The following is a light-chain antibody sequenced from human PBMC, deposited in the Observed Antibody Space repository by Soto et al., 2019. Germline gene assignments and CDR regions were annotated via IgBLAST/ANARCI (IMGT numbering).Light chain of an antibody. V-gene: IGKV1-12*01. CDR2: AAS. CDR3: QQANGFPFT. J-gene: IGKJ3*01. Sequence: DLQMTPSPSSVSASVGDRVTITCRASHGVSSWLAWYQQKPGKAPKLLIYAASSLQSGVPSRFSGSGSGADFTLTIRSLQPEDFATYYCQQANGFPFTFGPGTKVDIK. CDR1: HGVSSW.